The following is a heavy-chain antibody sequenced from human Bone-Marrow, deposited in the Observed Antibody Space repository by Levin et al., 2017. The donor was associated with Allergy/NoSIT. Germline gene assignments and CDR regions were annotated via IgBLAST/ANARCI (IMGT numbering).Heavy chain of an antibody. V-gene: IGHV3-30*03. Sequence: GESLKISCAVSGFTLRSFGMHWVRQAPGKGLEWVAVISYDGNNREYADSVKGRFTISRDNSKNTLYLQMNTLGPEDTAVYYCARGAKELDYWGQGTLVTVSS. CDR3: ARGAKELDY. CDR2: ISYDGNNR. D-gene: IGHD3-10*01. J-gene: IGHJ4*02. CDR1: GFTLRSFG.